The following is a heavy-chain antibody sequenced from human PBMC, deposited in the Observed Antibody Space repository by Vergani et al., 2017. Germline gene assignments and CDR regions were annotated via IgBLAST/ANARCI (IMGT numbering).Heavy chain of an antibody. D-gene: IGHD2-2*01. J-gene: IGHJ3*02. Sequence: QVQLQESGPGLVKPSETLSLTCTVSGGSIRSYYWSWIRQPPGKGLEWIGYIHYSGTTYYNSSLKSRVSMSVATSKKQFSLKMNSVTAADTAVYYCARRCSTTCSTMGRAAFDIWGQGTMVTVSS. V-gene: IGHV4-30-4*01. CDR3: ARRCSTTCSTMGRAAFDI. CDR2: IHYSGTT. CDR1: GGSIRSYY.